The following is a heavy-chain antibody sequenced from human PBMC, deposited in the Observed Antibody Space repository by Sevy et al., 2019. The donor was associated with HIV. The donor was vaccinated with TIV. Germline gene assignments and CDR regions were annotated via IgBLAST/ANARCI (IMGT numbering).Heavy chain of an antibody. J-gene: IGHJ3*01. V-gene: IGHV1-69*13. D-gene: IGHD3-16*01. CDR2: ITPFFRTA. Sequence: ASVKVSCKTSGGTFDTYSISWLRQAPGQGLEWMGGITPFFRTANYAQKFQGRVTITADESTGTAYMELSSLRSEDSAVYYCARDRGITFGGVDAFDLWGQGTMVTVSS. CDR1: GGTFDTYS. CDR3: ARDRGITFGGVDAFDL.